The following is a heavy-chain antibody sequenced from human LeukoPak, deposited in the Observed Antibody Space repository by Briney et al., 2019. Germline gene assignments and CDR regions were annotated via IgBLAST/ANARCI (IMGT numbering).Heavy chain of an antibody. Sequence: ASVKVSCKAAGYTFSGYYLHWVRQVPGQGREGMGWINCNSGATNLAQKFQGRVTMTKERPIRTAYMELKSLRSDDTAIYYCARKPLDYYETLDAFDLWGQGTMVIVSS. D-gene: IGHD3-22*01. CDR1: GYTFSGYY. J-gene: IGHJ3*01. CDR3: ARKPLDYYETLDAFDL. V-gene: IGHV1-2*02. CDR2: INCNSGAT.